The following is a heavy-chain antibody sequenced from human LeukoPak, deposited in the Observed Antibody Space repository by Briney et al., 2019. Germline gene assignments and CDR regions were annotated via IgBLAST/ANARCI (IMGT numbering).Heavy chain of an antibody. CDR1: AGSISSYY. D-gene: IGHD3-22*01. J-gene: IGHJ3*02. CDR2: IYYSGST. CDR3: VTGYYDSSGYYPPDAFDI. Sequence: SETLSLTCTVSAGSISSYYWSWIRQPPGKGLEWIGYIYYSGSTNYNPSLKSRVTISVDTSKNQFSLKLSSLTAADTAVYYCVTGYYDSSGYYPPDAFDIWGQGTLVTASS. V-gene: IGHV4-59*01.